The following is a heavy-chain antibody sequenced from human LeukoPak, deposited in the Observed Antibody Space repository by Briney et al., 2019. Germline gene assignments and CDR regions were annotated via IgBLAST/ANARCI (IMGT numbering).Heavy chain of an antibody. J-gene: IGHJ4*02. CDR3: ARWGSTSCYDY. D-gene: IGHD2-2*01. Sequence: GGSLRLSCAASGFTFSTYAMHWVRQAPGKGLEYVSAISSNGDSTYYADSVKGRFTISRDNSKNTLFLQMGSLRADDMAVYYCARWGSTSCYDYWGQGTLVTVSS. CDR2: ISSNGDST. CDR1: GFTFSTYA. V-gene: IGHV3-64*02.